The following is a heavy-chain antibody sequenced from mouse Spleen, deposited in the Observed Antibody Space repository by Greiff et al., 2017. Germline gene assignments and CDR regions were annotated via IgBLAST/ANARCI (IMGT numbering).Heavy chain of an antibody. Sequence: VQLQQSGAELARPGASVKMSCKASGYTFTSYTMHWVKQRPGQGLEWIGYINPSSGYTKYNQKFKDKATLTADKSSSTAYMQLSSLTSEDSAVYYCARKGDGSSYGGYFDYWGQGTTLTVSS. D-gene: IGHD1-1*01. J-gene: IGHJ2*01. CDR2: INPSSGYT. V-gene: IGHV1-4*01. CDR1: GYTFTSYT. CDR3: ARKGDGSSYGGYFDY.